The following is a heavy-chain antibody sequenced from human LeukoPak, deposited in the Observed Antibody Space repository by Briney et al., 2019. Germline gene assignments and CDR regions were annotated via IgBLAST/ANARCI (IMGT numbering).Heavy chain of an antibody. V-gene: IGHV6-1*01. D-gene: IGHD4-11*01. CDR2: TYYRSKWYT. Sequence: SQTLSLTCAISGDSVSSNSAAWNWIRQSPSRGLEWLGGTYYRSKWYTDYAVSVTSRITTNPDTSKNQFSLQLNSVTPEDTAVYYCARDKDYSIDHWGQGTLVTVSS. CDR3: ARDKDYSIDH. J-gene: IGHJ4*02. CDR1: GDSVSSNSAA.